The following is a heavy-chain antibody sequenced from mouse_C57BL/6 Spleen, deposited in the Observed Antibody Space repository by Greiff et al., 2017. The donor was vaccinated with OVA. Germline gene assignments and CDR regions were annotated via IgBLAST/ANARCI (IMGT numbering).Heavy chain of an antibody. CDR3: GKALYGLTRDYYAMDY. CDR2: IHPNSGST. J-gene: IGHJ4*01. Sequence: QVQLQQPGAELVKPGASVKLSCKASGYTFTSYWMHWVKQRPGQGLEWIGIIHPNSGSTNYNEKFKSKATLTVDKSSSTAYMQLSSLTSEDSAVYYCGKALYGLTRDYYAMDYWGQGTSVTVSS. D-gene: IGHD2-2*01. CDR1: GYTFTSYW. V-gene: IGHV1-64*01.